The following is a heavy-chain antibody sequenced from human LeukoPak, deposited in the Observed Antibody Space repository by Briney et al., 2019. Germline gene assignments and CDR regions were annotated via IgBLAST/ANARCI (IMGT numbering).Heavy chain of an antibody. D-gene: IGHD3-10*01. CDR1: GYTFTGYH. Sequence: ASVKVSCMASGYTFTGYHMHWVRQAPGQGLEWMGWINPNGGGTKYEQKFQGRVTMTRDTSISTAYMELSSLRSDDTAVYYCARAAYYGSAFDYWGQGTLVTVSS. V-gene: IGHV1-2*02. CDR3: ARAAYYGSAFDY. J-gene: IGHJ4*02. CDR2: INPNGGGT.